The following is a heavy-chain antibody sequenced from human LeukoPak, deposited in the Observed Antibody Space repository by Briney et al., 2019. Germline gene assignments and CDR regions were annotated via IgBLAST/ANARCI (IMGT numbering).Heavy chain of an antibody. Sequence: SETLSLTCAVYGGSFSGYYWSWLRQPPGKGLEWIGEINHSGSTNYNPSLKSRVTISVDTSKNQFSLKLSSVTAADTAVYYCARGGGVVVVVAAIAQQLSFFDYWGQGTLVTVSS. D-gene: IGHD2-15*01. CDR3: ARGGGVVVVVAAIAQQLSFFDY. V-gene: IGHV4-34*01. CDR1: GGSFSGYY. J-gene: IGHJ4*02. CDR2: INHSGST.